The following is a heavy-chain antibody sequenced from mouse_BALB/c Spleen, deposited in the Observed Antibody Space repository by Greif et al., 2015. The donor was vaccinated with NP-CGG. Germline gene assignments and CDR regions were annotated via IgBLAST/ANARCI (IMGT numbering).Heavy chain of an antibody. V-gene: IGHV14-3*02. CDR1: GFNIKDTY. CDR2: IDPANGNT. CDR3: ARERPTAYYSDY. D-gene: IGHD1-2*01. Sequence: VQLQQPGAELVKPGASVKLSCTASGFNIKDTYMHWVKQRPEQGLEWIGRIDPANGNTKYDPKFQGKATITADTSSNTAYLQLSSRTSEDTAVYYCARERPTAYYSDYWGQGTTLTVSS. J-gene: IGHJ2*01.